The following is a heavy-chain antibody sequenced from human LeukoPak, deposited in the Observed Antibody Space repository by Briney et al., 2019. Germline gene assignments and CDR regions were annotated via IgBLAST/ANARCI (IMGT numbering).Heavy chain of an antibody. CDR3: ARDNGMATIEGAFDI. J-gene: IGHJ3*02. Sequence: NSSETLSLTCTVSRGSISSNYWGWIRQPPGKGLEWIGYMHYSGSTNYSPSLKSRVTILVDMSKNQFSLKLSAVTAADTAVYYCARDNGMATIEGAFDIWGQGTMVTVSS. D-gene: IGHD5-24*01. CDR2: MHYSGST. V-gene: IGHV4-59*01. CDR1: RGSISSNY.